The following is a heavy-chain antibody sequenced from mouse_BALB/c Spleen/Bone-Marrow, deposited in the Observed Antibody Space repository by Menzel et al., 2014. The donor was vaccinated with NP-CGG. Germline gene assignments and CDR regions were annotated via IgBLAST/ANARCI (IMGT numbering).Heavy chain of an antibody. Sequence: EVMLVESGGGLVQPKGSLKLSCAASGFTFNIYAMNWVRQAPGKGLEWVARIRSKSKNYETYYADSVKDRFIISRDDSQTIFYLQMNNLKTEDTAIYYCVREDYRYLYFDYWGQGTTLTVSS. D-gene: IGHD2-14*01. CDR3: VREDYRYLYFDY. V-gene: IGHV10-1*02. CDR2: IRSKSKNYET. CDR1: GFTFNIYA. J-gene: IGHJ2*01.